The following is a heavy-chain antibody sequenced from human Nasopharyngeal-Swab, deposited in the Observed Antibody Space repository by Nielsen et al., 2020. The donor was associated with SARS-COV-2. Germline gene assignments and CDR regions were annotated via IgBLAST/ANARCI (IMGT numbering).Heavy chain of an antibody. V-gene: IGHV4-59*13. D-gene: IGHD5-12*01. CDR2: IYYSGST. Sequence: SEILSLTCTVSGGSISSYYWSWIRQPPGKGLEWIGYIYYSGSTNYNPSLKSRVTISVDTSKNQFSLKLSSVTAADTAVYYCARAGGYDYSYYYYYGMDVWGQGTTVTVSS. CDR1: GGSISSYY. CDR3: ARAGGYDYSYYYYYGMDV. J-gene: IGHJ6*02.